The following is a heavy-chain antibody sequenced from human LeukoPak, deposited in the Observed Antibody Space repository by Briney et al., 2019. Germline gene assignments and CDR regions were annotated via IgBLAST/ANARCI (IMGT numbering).Heavy chain of an antibody. CDR3: ARGFLATY. CDR2: INHSGNT. Sequence: SETLSLTCAVYGGSFSGYYWSWIRQPPGKGLEWIGEINHSGNTNYNPSLKSRVTISVDTSKNQFSLKLSSVTAADTAVYYCARGFLATYWGQGTLVTVSS. V-gene: IGHV4-34*01. J-gene: IGHJ4*02. CDR1: GGSFSGYY. D-gene: IGHD5-12*01.